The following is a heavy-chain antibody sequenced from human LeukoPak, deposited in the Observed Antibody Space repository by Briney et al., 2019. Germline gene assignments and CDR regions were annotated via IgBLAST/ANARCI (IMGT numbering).Heavy chain of an antibody. CDR1: GGSISSYY. Sequence: SETLSLTCTVSGGSISSYYWSWIRQPPGKGLEWIGYIYYSGSTNYNPSLKSRVTISVDTSKNQFSLKLSSVTAADTAVYYCARDRNLNWFDPWGQGTLVTVSS. J-gene: IGHJ5*02. CDR3: ARDRNLNWFDP. CDR2: IYYSGST. V-gene: IGHV4-59*12.